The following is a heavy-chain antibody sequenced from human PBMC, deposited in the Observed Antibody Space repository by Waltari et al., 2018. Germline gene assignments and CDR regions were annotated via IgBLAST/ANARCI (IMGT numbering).Heavy chain of an antibody. V-gene: IGHV3-49*03. CDR2: IRSKAYGGTK. J-gene: IGHJ6*02. D-gene: IGHD2-21*01. CDR1: GFTFGDYA. CDR3: TRDKGGVAVIDYGMDV. Sequence: EVQLVESGGGLVQPGRSLRLSCTASGFTFGDYAMSWFRQAPGKGLEWVVFIRSKAYGGTKEYAASVKGRFTISRDDSKSIAYLQMNSLKTEDTAVYYCTRDKGGVAVIDYGMDVWGQGTTITVSS.